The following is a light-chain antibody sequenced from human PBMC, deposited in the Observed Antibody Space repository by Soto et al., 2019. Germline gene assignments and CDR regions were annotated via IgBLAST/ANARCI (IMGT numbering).Light chain of an antibody. J-gene: IGKJ1*01. CDR1: QSISSY. CDR2: GVS. Sequence: DIQMTQSPSSLSASVGDRVTITCRASQSISSYLSWYQQTPGKAPKLLIYGVSSLQSGVPSRFSGSGSGTDFTLTISSLQPEDFAIYYCQQSYSTPRTFGQGTKVEIK. CDR3: QQSYSTPRT. V-gene: IGKV1-39*01.